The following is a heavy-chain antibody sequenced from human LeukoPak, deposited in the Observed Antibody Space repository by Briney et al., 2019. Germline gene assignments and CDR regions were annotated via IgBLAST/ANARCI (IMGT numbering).Heavy chain of an antibody. V-gene: IGHV3-49*04. J-gene: IGHJ4*02. Sequence: PGRSLRLSCTASGFTFGDYAMSWVRQAPGKGLEWVGFIRSKAYGGTTEYAASVKGRFTISKDDSKSIAYLQMNSLKTEDTAVHHCTRDHYSTFDYWGQGTLVTVSS. CDR3: TRDHYSTFDY. CDR2: IRSKAYGGTT. CDR1: GFTFGDYA. D-gene: IGHD2-15*01.